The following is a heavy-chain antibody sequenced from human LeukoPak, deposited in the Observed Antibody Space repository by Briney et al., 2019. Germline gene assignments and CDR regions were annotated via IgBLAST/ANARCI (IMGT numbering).Heavy chain of an antibody. V-gene: IGHV3-7*01. CDR1: GFTFSSYW. CDR2: IKQDGSEK. Sequence: GGSLRLSCAASGFTFSSYWMSWVRQAPGKGLEWVANIKQDGSEKYYVDSVKGRFTISRDNAKNSLYLQMNSLRAEDTAVYYCARALIWFGELQNWFDPWGQGTLVTVSS. CDR3: ARALIWFGELQNWFDP. D-gene: IGHD3-10*01. J-gene: IGHJ5*02.